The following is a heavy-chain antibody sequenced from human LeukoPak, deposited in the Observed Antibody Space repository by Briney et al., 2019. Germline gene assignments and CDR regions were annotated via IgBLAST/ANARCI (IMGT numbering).Heavy chain of an antibody. CDR3: ARDPYYYDSSGYYYYYYYGMDV. CDR2: IIPIFGTA. CDR1: GGTFSSYA. Sequence: SVKVSCKASGGTFSSYAISWVRQAPGQGLEWMGGIIPIFGTANYAQKFQGRVTITADESTSTAYMELSSLRSEDTAVYYCARDPYYYDSSGYYYYYYYGMDVWGQGTTVTVSS. J-gene: IGHJ6*02. D-gene: IGHD3-22*01. V-gene: IGHV1-69*13.